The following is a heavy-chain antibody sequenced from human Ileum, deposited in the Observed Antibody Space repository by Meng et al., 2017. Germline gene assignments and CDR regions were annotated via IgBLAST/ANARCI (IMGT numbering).Heavy chain of an antibody. V-gene: IGHV3-21*01. CDR2: ISGTGNYI. J-gene: IGHJ6*02. CDR1: GFTFSTYT. Sequence: GESLKISCAASGFTFSTYTMDWVRQAPGKGLEWVAQISGTGNYIFYGDSVRGRFTISRDNAKNSLYLQMNSLRAEDTAVYYCARDLTLVRGVIPGSDYFYYGMDVWGQGTTVTVYS. D-gene: IGHD3-10*01. CDR3: ARDLTLVRGVIPGSDYFYYGMDV.